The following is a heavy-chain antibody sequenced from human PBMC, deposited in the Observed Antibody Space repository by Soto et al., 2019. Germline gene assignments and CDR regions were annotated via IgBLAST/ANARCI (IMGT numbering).Heavy chain of an antibody. CDR1: GGTFSSYA. Sequence: SVKVSCKASGGTFSSYAMSWVRQAPGQGLEWMGGIIPIFGTANYAQKFQGRVTITADESTSTAYMELSSLRSEDTAVYYCARVPFHGLGAFDIWGQGTMVTVSS. CDR3: ARVPFHGLGAFDI. V-gene: IGHV1-69*13. J-gene: IGHJ3*02. CDR2: IIPIFGTA.